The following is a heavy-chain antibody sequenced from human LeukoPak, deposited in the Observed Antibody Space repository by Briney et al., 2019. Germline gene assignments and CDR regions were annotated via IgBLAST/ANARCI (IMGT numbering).Heavy chain of an antibody. CDR1: GDSINSYY. Sequence: SETLSLTCTVSGDSINSYYWSWIRQPAGKGLDWIGRIYSSGSTNYNPSLKSRVAMSVDTSKNQFSLKLSSVTAADTAVYYCARLGAAAHYPFDYWGQGILVTVSS. CDR3: ARLGAAAHYPFDY. CDR2: IYSSGST. V-gene: IGHV4-4*07. D-gene: IGHD6-13*01. J-gene: IGHJ4*02.